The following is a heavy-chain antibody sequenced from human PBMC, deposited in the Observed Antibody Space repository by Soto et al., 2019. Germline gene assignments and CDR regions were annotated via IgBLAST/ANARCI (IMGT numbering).Heavy chain of an antibody. Sequence: PGGSLRLSCAASGFTVSSNYMSWVRQAPGKWLEWVSGISWNSCSIGYADSVKGRFTISRYKAKNSLYLQMNSLRGEDTALYYCAKDRGYRSFYYSMDVWGQGTTVTVSS. V-gene: IGHV3-9*01. CDR2: ISWNSCSI. CDR3: AKDRGYRSFYYSMDV. CDR1: GFTVSSNY. D-gene: IGHD6-13*01. J-gene: IGHJ6*02.